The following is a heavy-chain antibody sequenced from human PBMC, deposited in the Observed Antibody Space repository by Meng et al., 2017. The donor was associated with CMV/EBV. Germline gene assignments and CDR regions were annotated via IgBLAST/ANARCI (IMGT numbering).Heavy chain of an antibody. CDR1: GFTFSSYG. D-gene: IGHD2-2*02. V-gene: IGHV3-30*02. CDR3: AKDGSLGRKIVVPAVTPVCPDS. Sequence: GESLKISCVASGFTFSSYGMHWVCQAPGKGLEWVAFIRYDGDNRYYADSVKGRFTISRDNSKNTLYLQMNSLRAEDTAVYYCAKDGSLGRKIVVPAVTPVCPDSWGQGTLVTVSS. J-gene: IGHJ4*02. CDR2: IRYDGDNR.